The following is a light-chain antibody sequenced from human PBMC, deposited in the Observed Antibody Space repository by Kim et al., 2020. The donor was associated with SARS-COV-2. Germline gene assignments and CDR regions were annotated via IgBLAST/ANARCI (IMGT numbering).Light chain of an antibody. CDR3: QAWDNTWV. J-gene: IGLJ3*02. V-gene: IGLV3-1*01. Sequence: VSPGQTVTITCTGDKLGEKYSSWYQQQPGQAPVLVIYEDTKRPSGIPERFAGSNSGNTVTLTISGAQAMDEADYYCQAWDNTWVFGGGTQLTVL. CDR2: EDT. CDR1: KLGEKY.